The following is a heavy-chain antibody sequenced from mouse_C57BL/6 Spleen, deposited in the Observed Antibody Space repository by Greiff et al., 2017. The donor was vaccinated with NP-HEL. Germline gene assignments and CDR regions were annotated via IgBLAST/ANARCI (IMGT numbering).Heavy chain of an antibody. J-gene: IGHJ2*01. CDR1: GYTFSSYW. CDR3: ARALAFDY. Sequence: QLQLKQPGAELVKPGASVKMSCKASGYTFSSYWITWVKQRPGQGLEWIGDIYPGSGSTNYNEKFKSKATLTVDTSSSTAYMQLSSLTAGDSAVYYCARALAFDYWGQGTTLTVSS. V-gene: IGHV1-55*01. CDR2: IYPGSGST. D-gene: IGHD4-1*01.